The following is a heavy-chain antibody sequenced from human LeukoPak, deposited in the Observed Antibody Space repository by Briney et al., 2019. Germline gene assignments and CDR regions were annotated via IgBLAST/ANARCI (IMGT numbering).Heavy chain of an antibody. V-gene: IGHV3-23*01. CDR1: GFTFITAA. Sequence: GGSLRLSCAASGFTFITAAMTWVRQAPGKGLEWVSLIGSSGGSTYYADSVKGRFTISRDNSNHTLSLQMNSLRVEDTAIYYCVKDIQLSTWGLGTMVTVSS. D-gene: IGHD5-24*01. J-gene: IGHJ3*01. CDR2: IGSSGGST. CDR3: VKDIQLST.